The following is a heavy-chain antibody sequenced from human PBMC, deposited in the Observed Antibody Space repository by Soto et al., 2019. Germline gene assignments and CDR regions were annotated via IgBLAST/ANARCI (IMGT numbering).Heavy chain of an antibody. CDR2: INPNSGGT. Sequence: QVQLVQSGAEVKKPGASVKVSCKASGYTFTGYYMHWVRQAPGKGLEWMGWINPNSGGTNYAQKFQGWVTMTRDTSISTAYMELSRLRSDDTAVYYCARGGLGAAGEQGNWFDPWGQGTLVTVSS. CDR1: GYTFTGYY. CDR3: ARGGLGAAGEQGNWFDP. V-gene: IGHV1-2*04. J-gene: IGHJ5*02. D-gene: IGHD3-16*01.